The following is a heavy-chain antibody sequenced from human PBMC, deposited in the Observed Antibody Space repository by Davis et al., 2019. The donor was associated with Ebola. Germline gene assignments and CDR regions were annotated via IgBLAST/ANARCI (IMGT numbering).Heavy chain of an antibody. V-gene: IGHV1-8*01. Sequence: ASVKVSCKASGGTFSTHVISWVRQATGQGLEWVGWMNPNSGNTGYAQKFQGRVTMTRNTSINTAYMELSSLRSEDTAVYFCARDSSGVVGANDFDYWGQGTLVTVSS. D-gene: IGHD1-26*01. CDR3: ARDSSGVVGANDFDY. CDR1: GGTFSTHV. CDR2: MNPNSGNT. J-gene: IGHJ4*02.